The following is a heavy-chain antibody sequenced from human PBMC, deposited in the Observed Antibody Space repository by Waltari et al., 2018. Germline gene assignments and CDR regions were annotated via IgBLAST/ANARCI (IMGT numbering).Heavy chain of an antibody. CDR1: GYTFTSYC. Sequence: QVQLVQSGAEVKKPGASVTGSCKASGYTFTSYCISWVRQAPGQGLEWMGWISAYNGNTNYAQKLQGRVTMTTDTSTSTDYMELRSLRSDDTAVYYCARDLQQLTFDYWGQGTLVTVSS. CDR3: ARDLQQLTFDY. V-gene: IGHV1-18*01. J-gene: IGHJ4*02. D-gene: IGHD6-13*01. CDR2: ISAYNGNT.